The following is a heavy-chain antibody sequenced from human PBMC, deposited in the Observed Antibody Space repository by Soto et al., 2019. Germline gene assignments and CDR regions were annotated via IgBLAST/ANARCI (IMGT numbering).Heavy chain of an antibody. V-gene: IGHV4-30-4*01. J-gene: IGHJ6*02. CDR2: IYYSGST. D-gene: IGHD5-18*01. CDR3: AAGYSYGYYYYYYGMDV. CDR1: GGSISSGDYY. Sequence: PSETLSFTCTVSGGSISSGDYYWSWIRQPPGKGLEWIGYIYYSGSTYYNPPLKRRVTISVDTSKNQFSLKLSFVTAADTAVYYCAAGYSYGYYYYYYGMDVWGQRTTLTVSS.